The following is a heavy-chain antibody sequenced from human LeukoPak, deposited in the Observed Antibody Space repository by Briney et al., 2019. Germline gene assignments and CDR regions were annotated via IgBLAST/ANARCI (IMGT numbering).Heavy chain of an antibody. D-gene: IGHD5-18*01. Sequence: GGSLRLSCAASGFTFSSYSMNWVRQAPGKGLEWVSYISSSSSTIYYADSVKGRFTISRDNAKNSLYLQMNSLRAEDTAVYYCARDKGWILFDYWGQGTLVTVSS. CDR3: ARDKGWILFDY. V-gene: IGHV3-48*01. CDR2: ISSSSSTI. CDR1: GFTFSSYS. J-gene: IGHJ4*02.